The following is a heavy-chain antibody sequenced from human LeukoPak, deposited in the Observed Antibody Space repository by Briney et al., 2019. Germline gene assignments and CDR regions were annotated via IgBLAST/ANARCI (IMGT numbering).Heavy chain of an antibody. Sequence: PSETLSLTCTVSGGSISSRSDYWGWIRQPPGKGLEWIGSIYYSGSTYYNPSLKSRVTISVDTSKNQFSLKLSSVTAADTAVYYCASFLWVISFDYWGQGTLVTVSS. CDR2: IYYSGST. CDR1: GGSISSRSDY. J-gene: IGHJ4*02. V-gene: IGHV4-39*01. CDR3: ASFLWVISFDY. D-gene: IGHD2-21*01.